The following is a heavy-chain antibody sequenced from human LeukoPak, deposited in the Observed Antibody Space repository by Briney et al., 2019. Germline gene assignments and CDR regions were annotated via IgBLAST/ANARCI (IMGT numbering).Heavy chain of an antibody. J-gene: IGHJ4*02. CDR3: AKVGVAKIGGVIGY. D-gene: IGHD5-24*01. CDR1: GFTFSSYP. V-gene: IGHV3-23*01. CDR2: LSGSGSST. Sequence: GGSLRLSCAASGFTFSSYPMSWVRQAPGKGLECVSTLSGSGSSTYYAESVKGRFTISRDNSKNTLYLQMNSLRAEDTAVYYCAKVGVAKIGGVIGYGAQGPLAPVPS.